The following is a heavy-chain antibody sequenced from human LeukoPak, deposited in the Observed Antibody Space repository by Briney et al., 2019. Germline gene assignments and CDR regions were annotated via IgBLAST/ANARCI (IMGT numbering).Heavy chain of an antibody. D-gene: IGHD3-10*01. Sequence: PGGSLRLSCAASGFIFSNYGMNWVRQAPGKGLEWVSYISTSSTTIYYADSVKGRFTISRDNAQNSLSLQMNSLTAEDTAVYYCARDRYFGSGSWDYWGQGTLVTVSS. J-gene: IGHJ4*02. V-gene: IGHV3-48*04. CDR1: GFIFSNYG. CDR3: ARDRYFGSGSWDY. CDR2: ISTSSTTI.